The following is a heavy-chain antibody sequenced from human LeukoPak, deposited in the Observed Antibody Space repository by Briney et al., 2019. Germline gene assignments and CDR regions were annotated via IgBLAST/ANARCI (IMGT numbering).Heavy chain of an antibody. Sequence: PSETLSLTCTVSGGSISSSSYYWGWIRQPPGKRLEWIGYIYHSGSTNYNSSLKSRVTISVDTSKNQFSLKLSSVTAADTAVYYCARHRSGYDWGAFDIWGQGTMVTVSS. CDR2: IYHSGST. V-gene: IGHV4-61*05. J-gene: IGHJ3*02. CDR3: ARHRSGYDWGAFDI. D-gene: IGHD5-12*01. CDR1: GGSISSSSYY.